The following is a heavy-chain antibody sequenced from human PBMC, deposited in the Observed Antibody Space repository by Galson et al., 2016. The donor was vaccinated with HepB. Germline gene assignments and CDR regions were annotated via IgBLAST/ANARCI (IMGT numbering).Heavy chain of an antibody. Sequence: SETLSLTCNVSGDSVSSANYYWSWIRQSPGKGLEWIGYVYYNGNTNYNPALKSRVTMSIDTSKNHFSLNLNSLTAADTAVYYCAREGVGGYVSNWFDRWRPRPRHSPTTTYPVKLSILPAADTAVYYWAGEGVGGYVSNLFDPWGQGTLATVSS. V-gene: IGHV4-61*03. J-gene: IGHJ5*02. CDR3: AREGVGGYVSNWFDRWRPRPRHSPTTTYPVKLSILPAADTAVYYWAGEGVGGYVSNLFDP. D-gene: IGHD5-18*01. CDR2: VYYNGNT. CDR1: GDSVSSANYY.